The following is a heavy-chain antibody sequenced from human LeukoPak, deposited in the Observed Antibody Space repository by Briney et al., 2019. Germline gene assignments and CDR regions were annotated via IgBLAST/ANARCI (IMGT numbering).Heavy chain of an antibody. CDR3: ALSSIAAAVPLDY. J-gene: IGHJ4*02. CDR2: INPNSGGT. CDR1: GYTFTGHY. Sequence: ASVKVSCKASGYTFTGHYMHWVRQAPGQGLEWMGWINPNSGGTNYAQKFQGRVTMTRDTSISTAYMELSRLRSDDTAVYYCALSSIAAAVPLDYWGQGTLVTVSS. V-gene: IGHV1-2*02. D-gene: IGHD6-13*01.